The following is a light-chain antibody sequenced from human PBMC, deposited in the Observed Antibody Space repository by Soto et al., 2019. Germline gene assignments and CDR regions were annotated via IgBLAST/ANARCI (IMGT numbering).Light chain of an antibody. CDR1: PSVSSSD. CDR2: GAS. Sequence: EIVLTQSPGTLSLSPGERATLSCRASPSVSSSDLAWYQQKPGQAPRLLIYGASSRATGIPDRFSGSGSGTDVTLTISILDPEDFAVYYCQQYGSSPPWAFGQGTKVEIK. J-gene: IGKJ1*01. CDR3: QQYGSSPPWA. V-gene: IGKV3-20*01.